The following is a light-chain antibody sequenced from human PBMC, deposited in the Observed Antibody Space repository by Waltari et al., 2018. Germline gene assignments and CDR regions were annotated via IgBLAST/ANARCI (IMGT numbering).Light chain of an antibody. V-gene: IGKV3-15*01. CDR1: QSIRSD. CDR3: QQYNDWPPTWT. CDR2: GAA. Sequence: EIVMTQSPATMSVSPGERATLSCRASQSIRSDLAWYQQKPGQTPMLLIYGAATMATGIPARFSCSGSVTDFTLTISSLQSEDFAVYYCQQYNDWPPTWTFGQGTKVEI. J-gene: IGKJ1*01.